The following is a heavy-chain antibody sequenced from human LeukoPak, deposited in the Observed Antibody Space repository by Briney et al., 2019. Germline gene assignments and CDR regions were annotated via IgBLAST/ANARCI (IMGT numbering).Heavy chain of an antibody. V-gene: IGHV4-34*01. CDR3: ASGSYGPLFDY. J-gene: IGHJ4*02. Sequence: WETLSLTCAVSGGTFSGYYLSWIRQPPGKGLEWIGEINHSGSTNYNPSLKSRVTISVDTSKNQFSLKLSSVTAADTAVYYCASGSYGPLFDYRGQGTLVTVSS. D-gene: IGHD3-16*01. CDR1: GGTFSGYY. CDR2: INHSGST.